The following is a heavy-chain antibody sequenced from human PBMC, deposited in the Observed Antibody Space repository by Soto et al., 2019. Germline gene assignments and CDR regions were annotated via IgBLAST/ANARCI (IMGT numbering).Heavy chain of an antibody. Sequence: SETLSLTCTVSGGSISSGDYYWSWIRQPPGKGLEWIGYIYYSGSTYYNPSLKSRVTISVDTSKNQFSLKLSSVTAADTAVYYCASGSSSWDEYYFDYWGQGTLVTVPQ. CDR1: GGSISSGDYY. J-gene: IGHJ4*02. D-gene: IGHD6-13*01. CDR2: IYYSGST. CDR3: ASGSSSWDEYYFDY. V-gene: IGHV4-30-4*01.